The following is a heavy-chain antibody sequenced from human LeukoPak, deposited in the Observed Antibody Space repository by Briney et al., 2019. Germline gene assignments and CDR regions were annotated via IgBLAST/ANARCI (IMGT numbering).Heavy chain of an antibody. CDR2: IYTSGST. CDR3: ASTPVTYYEYIWGSSSDAFDI. Sequence: SETLSLTCTVSGGSISSYYWSWIRQPAGKGLEWIGRIYTSGSTNYNPSLKSRVTMSVDTSKNQFSLKLSSVTAADTAVYYCASTPVTYYEYIWGSSSDAFDIWGQGTMVTVSS. CDR1: GGSISSYY. J-gene: IGHJ3*02. D-gene: IGHD3-16*01. V-gene: IGHV4-4*07.